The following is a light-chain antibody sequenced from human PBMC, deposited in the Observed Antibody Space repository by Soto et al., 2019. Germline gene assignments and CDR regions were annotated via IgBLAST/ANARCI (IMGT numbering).Light chain of an antibody. J-gene: IGKJ4*01. CDR1: QGVSIY. Sequence: EVVLTQSPATLSLSPGQRATLSCRASQGVSIYLAWFQQKPGQAPRFLIYDASIRAPGIPARFSGSGSGTGFTLTISSLEPEDFAVYYCQQRSNWPLTFGGGTRVEIK. CDR2: DAS. CDR3: QQRSNWPLT. V-gene: IGKV3-11*01.